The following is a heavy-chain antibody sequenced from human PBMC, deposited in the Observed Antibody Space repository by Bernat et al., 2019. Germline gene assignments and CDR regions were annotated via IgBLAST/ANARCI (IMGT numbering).Heavy chain of an antibody. D-gene: IGHD3-22*01. CDR2: IYYSGST. J-gene: IGHJ4*02. CDR3: ASGVYYYDSSGYYLDY. Sequence: QLQLQESGPGLVKPSETLSLTCTVSGGSISSSSYCWGWIRQPPGKGLEWIGSIYYSGSTYYNPSLKSRVTISVDTSKNQFSLKLSSVTAADTAVYYCASGVYYYDSSGYYLDYWGQGTLVTVSS. V-gene: IGHV4-39*01. CDR1: GGSISSSSYC.